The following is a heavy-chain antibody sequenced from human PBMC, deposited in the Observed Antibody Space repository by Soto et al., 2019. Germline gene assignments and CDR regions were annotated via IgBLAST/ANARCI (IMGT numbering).Heavy chain of an antibody. CDR2: INAGNGNT. CDR3: ARDYYGSGSFVSRHYFDY. V-gene: IGHV1-3*01. Sequence: GASVKVSCKASGYTFTSYAMHWVRQAPGQRLEWMGWINAGNGNTKYSQKFQGRVTITRDTSASTAYMELSSLRSEDTAVYYCARDYYGSGSFVSRHYFDYWGQGTLVTVSS. CDR1: GYTFTSYA. D-gene: IGHD3-10*01. J-gene: IGHJ4*02.